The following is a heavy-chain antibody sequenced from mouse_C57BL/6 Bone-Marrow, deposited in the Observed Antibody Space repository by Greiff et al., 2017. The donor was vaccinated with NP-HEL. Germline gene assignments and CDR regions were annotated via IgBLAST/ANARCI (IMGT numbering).Heavy chain of an antibody. CDR3: ARHNYSNYGFSWFAY. J-gene: IGHJ3*01. Sequence: EVKLVESGGGLVQPGGSLKLSCAASGFTFSDYYMYWVRQTPEKRLEWVAYISNGGGSTYYPDTVKGRFTISRDNAKNTLYLQMSRLKSEDTAMYYCARHNYSNYGFSWFAYWGQGTLVTVSA. D-gene: IGHD2-5*01. CDR1: GFTFSDYY. CDR2: ISNGGGST. V-gene: IGHV5-12*01.